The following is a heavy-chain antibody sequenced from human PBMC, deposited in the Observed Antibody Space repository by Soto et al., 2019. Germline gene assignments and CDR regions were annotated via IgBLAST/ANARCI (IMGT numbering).Heavy chain of an antibody. CDR1: GASITSGDYY. CDR3: VRTVGSSWFFDL. Sequence: QLQLRQSSPGLVEPLETLSLTCSVSGASITSGDYYWGWIRQPPGKGLEWIGSIFYDGSPYYNPSLQSRLTLSVDTSRSQFSLRLNSATVADTAVYYCVRTVGSSWFFDLWGRGTLITVSS. CDR2: IFYDGSP. J-gene: IGHJ2*01. D-gene: IGHD3-10*01. V-gene: IGHV4-39*01.